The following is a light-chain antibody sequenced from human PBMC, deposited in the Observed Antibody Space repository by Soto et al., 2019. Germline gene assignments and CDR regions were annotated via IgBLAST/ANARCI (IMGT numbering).Light chain of an antibody. CDR3: QNYNSTPHT. Sequence: DIQMTQSPSSLSASVGDRVTITCRASQGSNNYLAWYQQKPGKVPKLLIYAASTLQSGVPSRFSGSGSGTDFTLTISSLQPEDVATYYCQNYNSTPHTFGQGTKLEIK. V-gene: IGKV1-27*01. J-gene: IGKJ2*01. CDR1: QGSNNY. CDR2: AAS.